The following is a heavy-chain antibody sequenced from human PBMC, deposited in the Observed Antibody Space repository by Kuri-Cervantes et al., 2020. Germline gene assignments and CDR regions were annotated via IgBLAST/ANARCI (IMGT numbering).Heavy chain of an antibody. D-gene: IGHD6-19*01. V-gene: IGHV1-8*02. CDR1: GYTFTSYD. J-gene: IGHJ6*04. CDR3: ARDRESSGWYGMDV. CDR2: MNPNSGNT. Sequence: ASVKVSCKASGYTFTSYDINWVRQATGQGLEWMGWMNPNSGNTGYAQKFQGRVTMTRNTSISTAYMELSSLIFTDTAVYYCARDRESSGWYGMDVWGKGTTVTVSS.